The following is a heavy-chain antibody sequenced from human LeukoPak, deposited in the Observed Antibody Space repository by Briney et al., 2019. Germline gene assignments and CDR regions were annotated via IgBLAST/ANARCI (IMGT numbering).Heavy chain of an antibody. Sequence: ASVRVSCKPSGYTSSGYTINSVRQTTGQGLEWMGWMNPNTGDTGYAQKFQGRVTMTRNSSIDTAYMELSGLRSEDTAVYYCTSWALSGSTRDYWGQGTLLTVSS. V-gene: IGHV1-8*01. CDR1: GYTSSGYT. CDR3: TSWALSGSTRDY. CDR2: MNPNTGDT. D-gene: IGHD2-15*01. J-gene: IGHJ4*02.